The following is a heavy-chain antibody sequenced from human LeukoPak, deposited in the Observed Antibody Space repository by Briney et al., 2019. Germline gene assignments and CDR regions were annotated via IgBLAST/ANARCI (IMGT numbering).Heavy chain of an antibody. Sequence: GGSLRLSCAASGFTFSSYGMHWVRQAPGKGLEWVAVIWYDGSNKYYADSVKGRFTISRDNSKNTLYLQMNSLRAEHTAVYYCARDIVVVPAAPYYYYGMDVWGQGTTVTVSS. V-gene: IGHV3-33*01. CDR1: GFTFSSYG. D-gene: IGHD2-2*01. J-gene: IGHJ6*02. CDR3: ARDIVVVPAAPYYYYGMDV. CDR2: IWYDGSNK.